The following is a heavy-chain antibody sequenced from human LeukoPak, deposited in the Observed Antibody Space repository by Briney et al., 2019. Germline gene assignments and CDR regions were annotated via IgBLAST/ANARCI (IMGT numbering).Heavy chain of an antibody. D-gene: IGHD4-17*01. CDR2: IRYDGSNK. CDR3: AKEGPGLRVLGFDY. Sequence: PGGSLRLSCAASGFTFSSYGMHWVRQAPGKGLEWVAFIRYDGSNKYYADSVKGRFTISRDNSKNTLYLQMNSLRAEDTAVYYCAKEGPGLRVLGFDYWGQGTLVTVSS. J-gene: IGHJ4*02. V-gene: IGHV3-30*02. CDR1: GFTFSSYG.